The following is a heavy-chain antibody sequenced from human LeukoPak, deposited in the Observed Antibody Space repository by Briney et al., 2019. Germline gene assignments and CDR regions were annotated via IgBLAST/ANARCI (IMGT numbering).Heavy chain of an antibody. Sequence: PGGSLRLSCAASRFTFDDYGMSWVRQAPGKGLEWVSSISSSSSYIYYADSVKGRFTISRDNAKNSLYLQMNSLRAEDTAVYYCARGNFWGYCSGGSCYSGISANWFDPWGQGTLVTVSS. CDR1: RFTFDDYG. V-gene: IGHV3-21*01. CDR3: ARGNFWGYCSGGSCYSGISANWFDP. D-gene: IGHD2-15*01. J-gene: IGHJ5*02. CDR2: ISSSSSYI.